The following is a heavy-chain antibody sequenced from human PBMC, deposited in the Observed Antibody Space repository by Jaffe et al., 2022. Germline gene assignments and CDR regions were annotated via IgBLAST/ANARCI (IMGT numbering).Heavy chain of an antibody. V-gene: IGHV3-49*03. J-gene: IGHJ6*03. Sequence: EVQLVESGGGLVQPGRSLRLSCTASGFTFGDYAMSWFRQAPGKGLEWVGFIRSKAYGGTTEYAASVKGRFTISRDDSKSIAYLQMNSLKTEDTAVYYCTRDPLLSASYGYYYYYYMDVWGKGTTVTVSS. D-gene: IGHD1-26*01. CDR1: GFTFGDYA. CDR3: TRDPLLSASYGYYYYYYMDV. CDR2: IRSKAYGGTT.